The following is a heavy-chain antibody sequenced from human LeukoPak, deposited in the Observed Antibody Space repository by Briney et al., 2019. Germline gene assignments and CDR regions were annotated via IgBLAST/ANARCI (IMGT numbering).Heavy chain of an antibody. D-gene: IGHD5-24*01. V-gene: IGHV1-46*01. CDR3: ARNRWLDY. CDR1: GYTFTNFY. CDR2: INPSGGST. Sequence: GASVTVSCRASGYTFTNFYIHWVRQAPGQGLDWMGVINPSGGSTTYAQNFQGRVTMTTDTSTSTVYMELSSLRSEDTAVYYCARNRWLDYLGQGTLVTVSS. J-gene: IGHJ4*02.